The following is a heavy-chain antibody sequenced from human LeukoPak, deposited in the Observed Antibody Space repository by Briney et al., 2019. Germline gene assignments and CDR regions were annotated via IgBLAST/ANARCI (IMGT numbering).Heavy chain of an antibody. V-gene: IGHV3-21*01. CDR3: ARSPHDSSGYYPYYFDY. Sequence: GGSLRLSCAASGFTFSSYSMNWVRQAPGKGLEWVSSISSSSSYIYYADSVKGRFTISRDNAKNSLYLQMNSLRAEDTAVYYCARSPHDSSGYYPYYFDYWGQGTLVTVSS. CDR1: GFTFSSYS. D-gene: IGHD3-22*01. CDR2: ISSSSSYI. J-gene: IGHJ4*02.